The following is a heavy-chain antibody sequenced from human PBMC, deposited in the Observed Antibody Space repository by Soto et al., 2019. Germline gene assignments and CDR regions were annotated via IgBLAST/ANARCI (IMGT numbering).Heavy chain of an antibody. D-gene: IGHD6-19*01. CDR2: IYTGGGT. Sequence: PGGSLRLSCAASGLTVSSNYMNWVRQAPGKGLEWVSLIYTGGGTYYADPVKGRFTVSRDNSKNTLYLQMNSLRAEDTAVYYCARMGQWRVPGDYYYGMDVWGQGTSVTVSS. V-gene: IGHV3-53*01. CDR3: ARMGQWRVPGDYYYGMDV. CDR1: GLTVSSNY. J-gene: IGHJ6*02.